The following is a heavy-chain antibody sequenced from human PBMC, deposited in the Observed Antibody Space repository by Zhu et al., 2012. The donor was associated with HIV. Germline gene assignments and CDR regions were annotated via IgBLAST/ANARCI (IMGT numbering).Heavy chain of an antibody. V-gene: IGHV3-9*01. J-gene: IGHJ4*02. D-gene: IGHD2/OR15-2a*01. CDR3: AKGXGGEYLAFFDY. Sequence: EIQLVESGGGLVQPGGSLRLSCAASGFIFNDYAMHWLRQAPGKGLEWVSGINWNSRKVGYADSVRGRFTISRDIARNSVVLEMKTVRPEDTALYYCAKGXGGEYLAFFDYWGQGSPVTVSS. CDR1: GFIFNDYA. CDR2: INWNSRKV.